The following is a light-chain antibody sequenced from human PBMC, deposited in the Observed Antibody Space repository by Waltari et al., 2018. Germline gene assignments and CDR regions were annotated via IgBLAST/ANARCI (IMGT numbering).Light chain of an antibody. CDR2: EVI. CDR1: SSDVGFYNF. Sequence: QSDLIQPAYVSGSPGQSITISCTGTSSDVGFYNFVLWYQQHPDKAPKLLVYEVIERPSGVSNLFSGSKSVNTASLTISGLRAEDDADYYCCSYVGRNIWVFGGGTKVTVL. V-gene: IGLV2-23*02. CDR3: CSYVGRNIWV. J-gene: IGLJ3*02.